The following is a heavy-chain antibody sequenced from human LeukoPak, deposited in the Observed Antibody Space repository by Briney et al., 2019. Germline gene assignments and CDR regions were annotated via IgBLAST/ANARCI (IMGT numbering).Heavy chain of an antibody. V-gene: IGHV1-18*01. J-gene: IGHJ4*02. CDR2: ISAYNGNT. D-gene: IGHD3-22*01. CDR1: GYTFTSYG. CDR3: ARSRGFYYDSSGYLNDY. Sequence: GASVKVSCKASGYTFTSYGISWVRQAPGQGLEWMGWISAYNGNTRYAQNLQGRVTLTTDTSTSTAYMEVRSLRSDDTAVYYCARSRGFYYDSSGYLNDYWGQGTLVTVSS.